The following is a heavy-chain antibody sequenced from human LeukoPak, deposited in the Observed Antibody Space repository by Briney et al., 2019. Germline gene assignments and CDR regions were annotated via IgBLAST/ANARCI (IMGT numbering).Heavy chain of an antibody. D-gene: IGHD6-13*01. J-gene: IGHJ4*02. CDR3: ARDLDGSSGCDY. CDR1: GYTFTGYF. Sequence: ASVKVSCKASGYTFTGYFMHWVRQAPGQGLEWMGWINPNSGGTNYAQKFQGRVIMTRDTSISTAYIELSRLRSDDTAVYYCARDLDGSSGCDYWGQGTLVIVSS. CDR2: INPNSGGT. V-gene: IGHV1-2*02.